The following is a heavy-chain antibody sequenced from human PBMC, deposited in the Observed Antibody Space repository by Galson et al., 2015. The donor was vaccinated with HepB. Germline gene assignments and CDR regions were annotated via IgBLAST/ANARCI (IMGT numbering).Heavy chain of an antibody. V-gene: IGHV1-69*02. CDR3: ASGIAAAGSDRGDY. J-gene: IGHJ4*02. D-gene: IGHD6-13*01. CDR2: IIPILGIA. Sequence: SVKVSCKASGGTFSSYTISWVRQAPGQGLEWMGRIIPILGIANYAQKFQGRVTITADKSTSTAYMELSSLRSEDTAVYYCASGIAAAGSDRGDYWGQGTLVTVSS. CDR1: GGTFSSYT.